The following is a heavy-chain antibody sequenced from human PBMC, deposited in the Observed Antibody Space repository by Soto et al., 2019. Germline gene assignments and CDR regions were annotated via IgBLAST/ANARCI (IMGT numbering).Heavy chain of an antibody. CDR3: ARDWTHYDSSGPGDY. D-gene: IGHD3-22*01. Sequence: GESLKISCKGSGYSFTSYWISWLRQMPGKGLEWMGRIDPSDSYTNYSPSFQGHVTISADTSAITAYMELSSLRSEDTAVYYCARDWTHYDSSGPGDYWGQGTLVTVSS. CDR1: GYSFTSYW. J-gene: IGHJ4*02. V-gene: IGHV5-10-1*01. CDR2: IDPSDSYT.